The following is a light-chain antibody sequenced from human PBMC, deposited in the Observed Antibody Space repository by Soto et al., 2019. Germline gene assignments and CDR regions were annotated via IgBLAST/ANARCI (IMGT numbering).Light chain of an antibody. CDR1: QSLLHSNGYNS. J-gene: IGKJ1*01. Sequence: DIVMIQSPLSLPVTPGEPASISCRSSQSLLHSNGYNSLDWYLQKPGQSPQLLIYLGSNRASGVPGRFRGSGSGTDFTLKISRLEAEDFGVYYCIQARQTPQTFGQGNKVEIK. CDR3: IQARQTPQT. V-gene: IGKV2-28*01. CDR2: LGS.